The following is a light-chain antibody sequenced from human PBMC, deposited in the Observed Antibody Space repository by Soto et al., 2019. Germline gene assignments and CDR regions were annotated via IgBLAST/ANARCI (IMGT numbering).Light chain of an antibody. CDR2: DAS. Sequence: EIVVTQSPGTLSLSPGERATLSCRASESVSSSYLAWYQQKPGQAPRLLIYDASNRATGIPDRFSGSGSGTDFTLTISRLEPEDFAVYYCQQYGSSPYTFGQGTKLEIK. J-gene: IGKJ2*01. V-gene: IGKV3-20*01. CDR3: QQYGSSPYT. CDR1: ESVSSSY.